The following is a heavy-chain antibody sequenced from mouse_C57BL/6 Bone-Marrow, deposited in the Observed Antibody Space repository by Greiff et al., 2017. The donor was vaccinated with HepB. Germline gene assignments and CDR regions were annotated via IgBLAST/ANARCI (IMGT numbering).Heavy chain of an antibody. D-gene: IGHD2-2*01. Sequence: EVMLVESGGGLVKPGGSLKLSCAASGFTFSSYAMSWVRQTPEKRLEWVATISDGGSYTYYPDNVKGRFTISRDNAKNNLYLQLSHLKSEDTAMYYCARGALMVSLDYWGQGTTLTVSS. V-gene: IGHV5-4*03. J-gene: IGHJ2*01. CDR1: GFTFSSYA. CDR2: ISDGGSYT. CDR3: ARGALMVSLDY.